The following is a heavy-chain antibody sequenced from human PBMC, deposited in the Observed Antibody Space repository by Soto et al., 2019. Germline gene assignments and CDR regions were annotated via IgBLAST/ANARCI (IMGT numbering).Heavy chain of an antibody. CDR2: TYYRSKWYN. J-gene: IGHJ5*02. Sequence: SQTLSLTCAISVDSVSSNSAAWNWIIQSPSRGLEWLGRTYYRSKWYNDYAVSVKSRITINPDTSKNQFSPQLNSVTPEDTAVYYCARNLAGTGGNWFDPWGQGTLVTVSS. CDR1: VDSVSSNSAA. V-gene: IGHV6-1*01. CDR3: ARNLAGTGGNWFDP. D-gene: IGHD2-8*02.